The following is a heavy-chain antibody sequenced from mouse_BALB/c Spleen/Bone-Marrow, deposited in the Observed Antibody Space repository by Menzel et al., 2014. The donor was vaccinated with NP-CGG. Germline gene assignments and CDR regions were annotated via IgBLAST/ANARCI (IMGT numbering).Heavy chain of an antibody. CDR3: ARDVGYDNYFVY. D-gene: IGHD2-10*02. Sequence: EVKVVESGGGLVQPGDSLKLSCAASGFTFSDFYMEWVRQPPGKRLEWIAASRNKAKYYTTEHSVSVEARLIASRDTSQSVTYLQMNTMRAEDTAIYYCARDVGYDNYFVYWGQGTLVTVSA. CDR1: GFTFSDFY. CDR2: SRNKAKYYTT. V-gene: IGHV7-1*02. J-gene: IGHJ3*01.